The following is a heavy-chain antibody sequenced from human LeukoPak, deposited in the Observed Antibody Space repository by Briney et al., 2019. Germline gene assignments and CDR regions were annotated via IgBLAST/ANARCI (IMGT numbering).Heavy chain of an antibody. CDR1: GGSITGYY. Sequence: SETLSLTCAVYGGSITGYYWSWIRQTPGRGLEWVGEIHYTGATSYNPSLKSRATISTDTSKNQFSLRLSSVTAADTAVYYCARVASGSPSFDPWGQGTLVTVSS. J-gene: IGHJ5*02. CDR3: ARVASGSPSFDP. V-gene: IGHV4-34*01. D-gene: IGHD3-10*01. CDR2: IHYTGAT.